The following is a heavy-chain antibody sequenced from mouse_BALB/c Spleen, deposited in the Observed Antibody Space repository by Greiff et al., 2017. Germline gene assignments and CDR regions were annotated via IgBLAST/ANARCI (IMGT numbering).Heavy chain of an antibody. Sequence: QVQLQQSGPELVKPGASVKISCKASGYAFSSSWMNWVKQRPGQGLEWIGRIYPGDGDTNYNGKFKGKATLTADKSSSTAYMQLSSLTSVDSAVYFCARENDYGAWFAYWGQGTLVTVSA. D-gene: IGHD2-4*01. V-gene: IGHV1-82*01. CDR1: GYAFSSSW. J-gene: IGHJ3*01. CDR3: ARENDYGAWFAY. CDR2: IYPGDGDT.